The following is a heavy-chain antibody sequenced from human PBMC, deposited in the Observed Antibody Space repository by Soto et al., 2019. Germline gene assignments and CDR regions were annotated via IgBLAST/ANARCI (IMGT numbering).Heavy chain of an antibody. Sequence: ASVKVSCKASGGTFSSYTISWVRQAPGQGLEWMGRIIPILGIANYAQKFQGRVTITADKSTSTAYMELSSLRSEDTAVYYCARDQSDGSPWSGHDYWGQGTLVTVSS. CDR1: GGTFSSYT. D-gene: IGHD2-8*02. V-gene: IGHV1-69*04. CDR3: ARDQSDGSPWSGHDY. J-gene: IGHJ4*02. CDR2: IIPILGIA.